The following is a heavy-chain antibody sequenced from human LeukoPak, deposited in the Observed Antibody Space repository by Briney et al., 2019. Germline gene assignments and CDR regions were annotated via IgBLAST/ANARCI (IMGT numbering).Heavy chain of an antibody. Sequence: GGSLRLSCAASGFTVSTNYMTWVRQAPGKGLEWVSVIYSGGNTYYAASVKSRFTISRDNSKNTLYLQMNSLRAEDTAVYYCARDPGDSYWYFDIWGRGTLVTVSS. J-gene: IGHJ2*01. D-gene: IGHD7-27*01. CDR1: GFTVSTNY. CDR2: IYSGGNT. V-gene: IGHV3-66*01. CDR3: ARDPGDSYWYFDI.